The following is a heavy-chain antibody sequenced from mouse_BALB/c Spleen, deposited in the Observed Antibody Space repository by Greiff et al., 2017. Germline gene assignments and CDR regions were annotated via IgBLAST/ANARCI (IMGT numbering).Heavy chain of an antibody. D-gene: IGHD1-1*01. CDR3: ARSITTVVGGDAMDY. CDR2: ISDGGSYT. J-gene: IGHJ4*01. CDR1: GFTFSDYY. V-gene: IGHV5-4*02. Sequence: EVKVVESGGGLVKPGGSLKLSCAASGFTFSDYYMYWVRQTPEKRLEWVATISDGGSYTYYPDSVKGRFTISRDNAKNNLYLQMSSLKSEDTAMYYCARSITTVVGGDAMDYWGQGTSVTVSS.